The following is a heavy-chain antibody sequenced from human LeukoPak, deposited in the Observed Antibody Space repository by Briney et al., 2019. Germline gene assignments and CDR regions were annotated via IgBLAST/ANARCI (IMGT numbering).Heavy chain of an antibody. CDR3: ARSASLQPLEY. CDR1: GYSFTTYS. V-gene: IGHV5-51*01. J-gene: IGHJ4*02. CDR2: IFPGDSDT. Sequence: GESLKISCQGSGYSFTTYSIGWVRQMPGKGLEWMGLIFPGDSDTRNSPSFHGQVIISANTSISTAYLQWSSLKASDTAMYYCARSASLQPLEYWGQGTLVTVSS. D-gene: IGHD1-1*01.